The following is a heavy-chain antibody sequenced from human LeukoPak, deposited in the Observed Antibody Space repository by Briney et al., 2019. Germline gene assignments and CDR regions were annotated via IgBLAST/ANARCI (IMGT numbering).Heavy chain of an antibody. CDR3: ARDSCGGDCLDY. Sequence: GGSLRLSCAASGFTFSSYGMHWVRQAPGKGLGWVAVIWYDGSNKYYADSVKGRFTISRDNSKNTLYLQMNSLRAEDTAVYYCARDSCGGDCLDYWGQGTLVTVSS. CDR1: GFTFSSYG. V-gene: IGHV3-33*01. CDR2: IWYDGSNK. J-gene: IGHJ4*02. D-gene: IGHD2-21*01.